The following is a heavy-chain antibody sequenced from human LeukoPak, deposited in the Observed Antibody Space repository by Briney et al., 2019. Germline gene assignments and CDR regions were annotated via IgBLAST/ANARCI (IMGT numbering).Heavy chain of an antibody. CDR2: IYYSGST. D-gene: IGHD3-9*01. CDR3: ARHWEYYDILTGYQPQGYYYGMDV. CDR1: GGSISSYY. J-gene: IGHJ6*02. Sequence: SETLSLTCTVSGGSISSYYWSWIRQPPGKGREWIGYIYYSGSTNYNPSLKSRVTISVDTSKNPFSLKLSSVTAADTAVYYCARHWEYYDILTGYQPQGYYYGMDVWGQGTTVTVSS. V-gene: IGHV4-59*08.